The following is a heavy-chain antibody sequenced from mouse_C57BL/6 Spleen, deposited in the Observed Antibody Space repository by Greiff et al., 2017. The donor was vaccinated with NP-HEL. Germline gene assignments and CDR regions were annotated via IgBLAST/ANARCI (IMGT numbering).Heavy chain of an antibody. Sequence: VQLQQSGPELVRPGVSVKISCKGSGYTFTDYAMHWVKQSHAQSLEWIGVIRTYYGDASYNQKFKDKATMTVDKSSSTAYMELARLTSEDSAVNYCARSVCSFWYFDVWGTGTTVTVSS. J-gene: IGHJ1*03. CDR2: IRTYYGDA. D-gene: IGHD1-1*01. CDR1: GYTFTDYA. V-gene: IGHV1-67*01. CDR3: ARSVCSFWYFDV.